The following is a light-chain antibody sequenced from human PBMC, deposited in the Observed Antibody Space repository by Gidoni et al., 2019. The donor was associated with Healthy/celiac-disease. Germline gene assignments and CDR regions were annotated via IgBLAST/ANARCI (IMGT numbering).Light chain of an antibody. Sequence: SYVLTQPPSVSVAPGQTARLTCGGNNIGSKSVHWYQQKPGQAPVLVVYDDSDRPSGIPERFSGSNSGNTATLTISRVGAGDEADYYCQVWDSSSDHPVVFGGGTKLTVL. V-gene: IGLV3-21*02. J-gene: IGLJ2*01. CDR1: NIGSKS. CDR2: DDS. CDR3: QVWDSSSDHPVV.